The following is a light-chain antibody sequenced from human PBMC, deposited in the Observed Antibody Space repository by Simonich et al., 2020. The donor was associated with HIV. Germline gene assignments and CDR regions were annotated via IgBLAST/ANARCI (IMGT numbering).Light chain of an antibody. V-gene: IGLV3-1*01. Sequence: SYELTQPPSVSVSPGQTASITCSGDKLGEKYACWYLQKPGQSPVLVIYQDSKRPSGIPERFSGSNSGNTATLTISGTQAMDEADYYCQAWDSSTAQVFGGGTKLTVL. CDR3: QAWDSSTAQV. CDR1: KLGEKY. J-gene: IGLJ3*02. CDR2: QDS.